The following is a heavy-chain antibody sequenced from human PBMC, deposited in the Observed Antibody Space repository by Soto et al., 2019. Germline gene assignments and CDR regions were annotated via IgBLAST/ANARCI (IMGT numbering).Heavy chain of an antibody. V-gene: IGHV3-33*01. D-gene: IGHD6-13*01. CDR1: GFTFSSYG. CDR3: ARDWSAAAGRPYYFDY. Sequence: QVQLVESGGGVVQPGRSLRLSCAASGFTFSSYGMHWVRQAPGKGLEWVAVIWYDGSNKYYADSVKGRFTISRDNSKNTLYLQMNSLRAEDTAVYYCARDWSAAAGRPYYFDYWGQGTLVTVSS. CDR2: IWYDGSNK. J-gene: IGHJ4*02.